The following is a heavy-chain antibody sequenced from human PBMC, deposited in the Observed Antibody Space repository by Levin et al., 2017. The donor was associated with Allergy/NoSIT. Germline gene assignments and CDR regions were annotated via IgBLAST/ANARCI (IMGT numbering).Heavy chain of an antibody. CDR1: GGSINNYY. CDR3: ASGQWIVYGFFYYGMDV. V-gene: IGHV4-59*01. Sequence: KSSETLSLTCTVSGGSINNYYWTWIRQPPGKGLEWIGYIYHNGKTNYNPSLKSRATISADTSKRQFSLELRSVTAADTAVYYCASGQWIVYGFFYYGMDVWGQGTTVTVSS. D-gene: IGHD2-2*03. CDR2: IYHNGKT. J-gene: IGHJ6*02.